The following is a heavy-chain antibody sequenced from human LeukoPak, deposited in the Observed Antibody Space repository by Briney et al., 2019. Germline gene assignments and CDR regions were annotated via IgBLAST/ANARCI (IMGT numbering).Heavy chain of an antibody. Sequence: ASETLSLTCTVSGGSISSYYWSWIRQPPGKGLEWIGYIYYSGSTNYNPSLKSRVTISVDTSKNQFFLKLSSVTAADTAVYYCASLYYYDSSVGFDYWGQGTLVTVSS. CDR2: IYYSGST. D-gene: IGHD3-22*01. CDR3: ASLYYYDSSVGFDY. J-gene: IGHJ4*02. CDR1: GGSISSYY. V-gene: IGHV4-59*08.